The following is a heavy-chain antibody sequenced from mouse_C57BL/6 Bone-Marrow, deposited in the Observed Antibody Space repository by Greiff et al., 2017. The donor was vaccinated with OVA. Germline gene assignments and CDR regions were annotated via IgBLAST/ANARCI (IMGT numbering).Heavy chain of an antibody. CDR3: ARPIYYDYGWYFDV. Sequence: EVMLVESGGGLVQPGGSLKLSCAASGFTFSDYGMAWVRQAPRKGPEWVAFSSNLAYSIYYADTVTGRFTISRENAKNTLYLEMSSLRSEDTAMYYCARPIYYDYGWYFDVWGTGTTVTVSS. J-gene: IGHJ1*03. V-gene: IGHV5-15*04. D-gene: IGHD2-4*01. CDR1: GFTFSDYG. CDR2: SSNLAYSI.